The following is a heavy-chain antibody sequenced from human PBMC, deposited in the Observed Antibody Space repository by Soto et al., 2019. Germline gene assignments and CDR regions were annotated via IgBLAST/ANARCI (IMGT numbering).Heavy chain of an antibody. D-gene: IGHD2-8*02. V-gene: IGHV3-23*01. J-gene: IGHJ5*01. CDR2: ISGGGSGT. Sequence: EMQLSESGGGLVQPGGSLRLSCAASGFTFGSYAMSWVRQAPGKGLEWVSAISGGGSGTYYADSVKGRFTISRDNSKKSLFLQMNSLRLEDTAIYYCAKDPKSTVRSNWFDSWGQGTLVTVSS. CDR3: AKDPKSTVRSNWFDS. CDR1: GFTFGSYA.